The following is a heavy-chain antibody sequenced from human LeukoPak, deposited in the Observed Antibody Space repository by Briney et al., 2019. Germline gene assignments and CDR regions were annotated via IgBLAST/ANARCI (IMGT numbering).Heavy chain of an antibody. J-gene: IGHJ4*02. Sequence: GGTLRLSCAASGFTFSNHGMNWVRQGPGKGLEWVSSISTSSSYIYYADSVKGRFTISRDNAKNSVYLQMNSLRAEDTAVYYCARGVWNDEGLDSWGQGTLVIVSS. CDR2: ISTSSSYI. V-gene: IGHV3-21*01. D-gene: IGHD1-1*01. CDR3: ARGVWNDEGLDS. CDR1: GFTFSNHG.